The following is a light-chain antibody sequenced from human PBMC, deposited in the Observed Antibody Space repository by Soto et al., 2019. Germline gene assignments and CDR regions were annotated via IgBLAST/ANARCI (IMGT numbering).Light chain of an antibody. V-gene: IGKV3-20*01. CDR1: QSVSSSY. CDR2: GAS. CDR3: QKYNSAPLT. Sequence: EIVMTQSPATLSVSPGESTTLSCRASQSVSSSYFAWYQQKPGQAPRLLIYGASSRATGIPDRFSGSGSGTDFTLTISRLEPEDVAAYYCQKYNSAPLTFGGGTKV. J-gene: IGKJ4*01.